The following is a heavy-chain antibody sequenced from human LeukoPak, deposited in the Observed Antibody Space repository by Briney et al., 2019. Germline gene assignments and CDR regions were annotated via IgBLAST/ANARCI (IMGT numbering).Heavy chain of an antibody. CDR3: ASTSSSGWYGYAFDI. CDR1: GYTFTSYD. Sequence: ASVKVSCKASGYTFTSYDINWVRQATGQGLEWMGWMNPNSGNTGYAQKFQGRVTMTTDTSTSTAYMELRSLRSDDTAVYYCASTSSSGWYGYAFDIWGQGTMVTVSS. D-gene: IGHD6-19*01. J-gene: IGHJ3*02. CDR2: MNPNSGNT. V-gene: IGHV1-8*01.